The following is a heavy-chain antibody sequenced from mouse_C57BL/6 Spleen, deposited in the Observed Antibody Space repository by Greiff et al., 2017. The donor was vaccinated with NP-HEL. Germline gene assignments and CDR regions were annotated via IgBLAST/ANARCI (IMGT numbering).Heavy chain of an antibody. CDR1: GYTFTSYW. V-gene: IGHV1-7*01. Sequence: QVHVKQSGAELAKPGASVKLSCKASGYTFTSYWMHWVKQRPGQGLEWIGYINPSSGYTKYNQKFKDKATLTADKSSSTAYMQLSSLTYEDSAVYYCAIITTVVARDYWAQGTTLTVSS. D-gene: IGHD1-1*01. CDR3: AIITTVVARDY. J-gene: IGHJ2*01. CDR2: INPSSGYT.